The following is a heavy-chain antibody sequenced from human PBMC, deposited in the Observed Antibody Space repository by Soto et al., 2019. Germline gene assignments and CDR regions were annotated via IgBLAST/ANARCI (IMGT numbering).Heavy chain of an antibody. Sequence: PGESLKISCKGSGFTFTSYWIAWVRQMPGKGLEWMGIIYPGDSDSSYSPSFQGQVTISAAKSINTAYLHWSSLKASDTAIYYCAKHEGYCSTTNCCNFDLWGHGSLVTVSS. J-gene: IGHJ4*01. CDR2: IYPGDSDS. CDR1: GFTFTSYW. CDR3: AKHEGYCSTTNCCNFDL. D-gene: IGHD2-2*01. V-gene: IGHV5-51*01.